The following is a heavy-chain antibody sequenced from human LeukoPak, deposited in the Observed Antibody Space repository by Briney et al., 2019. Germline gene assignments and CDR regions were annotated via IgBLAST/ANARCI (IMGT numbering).Heavy chain of an antibody. CDR2: VNPNSGDT. CDR1: GYTFTGSY. J-gene: IGHJ5*01. V-gene: IGHV1-2*02. CDR3: ARASGSYWWFDS. Sequence: ASVKVSRKASGYTFTGSYMHWVRQAPGQGFEWMGCVNPNSGDTNYAQKFQGSVTMTRDTSISTVYMELSRLRSDDTAVYYCARASGSYWWFDSWGQGTLVTVSS. D-gene: IGHD1-26*01.